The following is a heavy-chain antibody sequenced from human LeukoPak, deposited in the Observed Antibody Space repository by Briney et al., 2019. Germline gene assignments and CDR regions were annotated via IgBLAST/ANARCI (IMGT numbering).Heavy chain of an antibody. D-gene: IGHD4-11*01. Sequence: SETLSLTCIVSGGSISSGSYYWSWIRQPAGKGLEWIGRIYTSGSTNYNPSLKSRVTMSLDTSKNQFSLKLSSVTTADTAVYYCARRDSSRWREGSFDIWGQGTMVTVSS. CDR3: ARRDSSRWREGSFDI. CDR2: IYTSGST. CDR1: GGSISSGSYY. V-gene: IGHV4-61*02. J-gene: IGHJ3*02.